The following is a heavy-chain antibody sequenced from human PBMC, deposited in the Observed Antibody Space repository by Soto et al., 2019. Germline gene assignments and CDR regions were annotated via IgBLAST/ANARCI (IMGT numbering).Heavy chain of an antibody. Sequence: QVTLKESGPVLVKPTETLTLTCTVSGFSLSNARMGVSWIRQPPGKALEWLAHIFSNDEKSYSTSLKSRLTISKDTSKSQVVLTMTNMDPVDTATYSCARDYGGNWFDPWGQGTLVTVSS. CDR2: IFSNDEK. CDR3: ARDYGGNWFDP. CDR1: GFSLSNARMG. D-gene: IGHD4-17*01. J-gene: IGHJ5*02. V-gene: IGHV2-26*01.